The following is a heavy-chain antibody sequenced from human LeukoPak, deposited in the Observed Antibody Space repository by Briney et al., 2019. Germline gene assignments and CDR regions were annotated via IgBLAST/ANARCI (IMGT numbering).Heavy chain of an antibody. CDR2: INTNTGNP. Sequence: ASVKVSCKTSEYRFSGYYMHWVRQAPGQGLEWMGWINTNTGNPTYAQGFTGRFVFSLDTSVRTTYLQISSLKAEDTAVYYCAGVIVEHQLVRWYFDYWGQGTLVTVSS. CDR1: EYRFSGYY. D-gene: IGHD6-13*01. J-gene: IGHJ4*02. CDR3: AGVIVEHQLVRWYFDY. V-gene: IGHV7-4-1*02.